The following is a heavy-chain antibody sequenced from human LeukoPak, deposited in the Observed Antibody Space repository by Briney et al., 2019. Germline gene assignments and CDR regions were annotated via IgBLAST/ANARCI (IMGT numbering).Heavy chain of an antibody. CDR2: ISPYNCNT. CDR3: VRGAFGEWRAHGPFDM. V-gene: IGHV1-18*01. J-gene: IGHJ3*02. CDR1: GYTFSDYA. D-gene: IGHD3-16*01. Sequence: ASVKVSCMASGYTFSDYALNWVGQAPGKGLEGMGWISPYNCNTKHEDNLQGRISITNDTKPTPAHIDVESQTYDDPAACYCVRGAFGEWRAHGPFDMWGQGTMLTVSS.